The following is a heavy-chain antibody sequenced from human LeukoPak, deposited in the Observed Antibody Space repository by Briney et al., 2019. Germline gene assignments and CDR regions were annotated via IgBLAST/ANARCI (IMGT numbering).Heavy chain of an antibody. CDR2: INHSGST. Sequence: SETLSLTCAVYGGSFSGYYWSWIRQPPGKGLEWIGEINHSGSTNYNPSLKSRVTISVDTSKNQFSLKLSSVTAADTAVYYCARQRPYYYGSGSYRDYYYYYMDVWGKGTTVTVSS. J-gene: IGHJ6*03. V-gene: IGHV4-34*01. CDR3: ARQRPYYYGSGSYRDYYYYYMDV. CDR1: GGSFSGYY. D-gene: IGHD3-10*01.